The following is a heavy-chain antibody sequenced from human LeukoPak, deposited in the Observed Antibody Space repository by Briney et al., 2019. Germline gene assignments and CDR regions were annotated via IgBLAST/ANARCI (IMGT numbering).Heavy chain of an antibody. Sequence: PGRSLRLSCTVSGFIFSDYTITWVRQAPGKGLEWLGFIRTKVYGGTTEYAASVKGRFTISRDDFKSIPHLQMNSLKIEDTALYLCIRDVPSGGYSHGCFDYWGQGTLVTVSS. D-gene: IGHD5-18*01. CDR1: GFIFSDYT. V-gene: IGHV3-49*04. CDR2: IRTKVYGGTT. CDR3: IRDVPSGGYSHGCFDY. J-gene: IGHJ4*02.